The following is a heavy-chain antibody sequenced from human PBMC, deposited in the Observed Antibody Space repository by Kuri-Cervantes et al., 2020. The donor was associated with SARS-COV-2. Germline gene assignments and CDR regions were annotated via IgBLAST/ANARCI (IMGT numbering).Heavy chain of an antibody. CDR3: ARKGSGGWYFDL. CDR1: GFTFSSYS. CDR2: ISSSSSYI. Sequence: LSLTCAASGFTFSSYSMNWVRQAPGKGLEWVSSISSSSSYIYYADSVKGRFTISRDNAKNSLYLQMNSLRAEDTALYYCARKGSGGWYFDLRGRGTLVTVSS. V-gene: IGHV3-21*04. J-gene: IGHJ2*01. D-gene: IGHD3-10*01.